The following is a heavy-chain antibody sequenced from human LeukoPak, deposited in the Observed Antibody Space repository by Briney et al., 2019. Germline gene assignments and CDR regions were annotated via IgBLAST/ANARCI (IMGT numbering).Heavy chain of an antibody. CDR3: ARDRLDYYYGSSFLDY. CDR2: ISAYNGNT. CDR1: GYTFTSYG. Sequence: ASVKVSCKASGYTFTSYGISWVRQAPGPGLEWMGWISAYNGNTNYAQKLQGRVTMTTDTSTSTAYMELRSLRSDDTAVYYCARDRLDYYYGSSFLDYWGQGTLVTVSS. V-gene: IGHV1-18*01. J-gene: IGHJ4*02. D-gene: IGHD3-10*01.